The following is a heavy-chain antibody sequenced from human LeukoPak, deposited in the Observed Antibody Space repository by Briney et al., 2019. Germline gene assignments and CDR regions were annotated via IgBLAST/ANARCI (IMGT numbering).Heavy chain of an antibody. CDR1: GYTFTGYY. CDR2: INPNSGGT. V-gene: IGHV1-2*02. CDR3: ARGGVYSGIVGATLHDAFDI. J-gene: IGHJ3*02. D-gene: IGHD1-26*01. Sequence: ASVKVSCKASGYTFTGYYMHWVRQAPGQGLEWMGWINPNSGGTNYAQKFQGRVTMTRDTSISTAYMELSRLRSDDTAVYYCARGGVYSGIVGATLHDAFDIWGQGTMVTVSS.